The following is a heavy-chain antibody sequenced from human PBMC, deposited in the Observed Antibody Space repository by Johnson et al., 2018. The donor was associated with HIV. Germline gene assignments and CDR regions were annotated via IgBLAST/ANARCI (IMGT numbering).Heavy chain of an antibody. V-gene: IGHV3-30*04. Sequence: QVQLVESGGGVVQPGRSLRLSCAAPGFTLSTYAMHWVRQAPGKGLEWVAVISYDGSNKYYADSVKGRFTISRDNSKNTLYLQMNSLRPEDTAVYYCAREAGTAFDIWGQGTMVTVSS. CDR2: ISYDGSNK. CDR3: AREAGTAFDI. CDR1: GFTLSTYA. J-gene: IGHJ3*02.